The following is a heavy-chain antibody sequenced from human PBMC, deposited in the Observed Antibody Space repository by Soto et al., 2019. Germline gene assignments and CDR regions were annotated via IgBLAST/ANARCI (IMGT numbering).Heavy chain of an antibody. Sequence: SVKVSCKASGFTFINYYMHWVRQAPGQGLEWMGVINPSGDSTNYAQKFQGRVTMTRDTSTSTVYMDLSSLRSEDTAVYYCARDLGGWPDYWGQGTLVTVSS. CDR1: GFTFINYY. CDR3: ARDLGGWPDY. J-gene: IGHJ4*02. V-gene: IGHV1-46*01. D-gene: IGHD2-15*01. CDR2: INPSGDST.